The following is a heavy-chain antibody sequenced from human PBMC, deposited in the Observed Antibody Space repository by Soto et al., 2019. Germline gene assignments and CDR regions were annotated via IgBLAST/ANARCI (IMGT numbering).Heavy chain of an antibody. CDR2: IYSSGST. CDR3: ARSLASAGYTYGNFDS. Sequence: SETLSLTCTVSGDSIIGYYWSWIRQSPGKGLEWIGCIYSSGSTNYNPSLKSRVTLSVDTSKNQFSLKLPSMTAADTAMYYCARSLASAGYTYGNFDSWGQGTLATVSS. V-gene: IGHV4-59*01. CDR1: GDSIIGYY. D-gene: IGHD5-18*01. J-gene: IGHJ4*02.